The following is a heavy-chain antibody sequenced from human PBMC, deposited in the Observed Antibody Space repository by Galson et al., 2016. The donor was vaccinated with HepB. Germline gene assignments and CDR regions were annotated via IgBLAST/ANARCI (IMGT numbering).Heavy chain of an antibody. CDR3: ARDVQPDY. V-gene: IGHV1-2*06. J-gene: IGHJ4*02. CDR1: GYMFTGYY. Sequence: SCKASGYMFTGYYMHWIRQTPGQGLEWMGRINADTGSTDYAQKFQGRFTMTRDKSLTTTYMELRSLRGDDTAVYYCARDVQPDYWGQGTLVTVSS. CDR2: INADTGST.